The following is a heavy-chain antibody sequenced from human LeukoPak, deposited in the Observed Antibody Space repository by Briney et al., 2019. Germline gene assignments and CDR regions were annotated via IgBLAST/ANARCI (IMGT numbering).Heavy chain of an antibody. CDR1: GGSISSGGYY. V-gene: IGHV4-30-2*01. Sequence: SQTLSLTCTVSGGSISSGGYYWSWIRQPPGKGLEWIGYISHSGSTYYNPSLKSRVTISVDTSKNQFSLKLSSVTAADTAVYYCARAGLYSSGWFDYWGQGTLVTVSS. J-gene: IGHJ4*02. CDR3: ARAGLYSSGWFDY. D-gene: IGHD6-19*01. CDR2: ISHSGST.